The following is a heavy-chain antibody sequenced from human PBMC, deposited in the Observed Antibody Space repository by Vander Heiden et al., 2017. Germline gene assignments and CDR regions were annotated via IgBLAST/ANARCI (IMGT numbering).Heavy chain of an antibody. J-gene: IGHJ4*02. CDR1: GFTFSSYA. V-gene: IGHV3-23*01. Sequence: EVQLLESGGGLVQPGGSLRLSCAASGFTFSSYAMSWVRQAPGKGLEWVSAIMGSGGSTYYADSVKGRFTISRDNSKNTLYLQMNSLRAEDTAVYYCAKDYSWYCTNGVCTFDYWGQGTLVTVSS. CDR3: AKDYSWYCTNGVCTFDY. CDR2: IMGSGGST. D-gene: IGHD2-8*01.